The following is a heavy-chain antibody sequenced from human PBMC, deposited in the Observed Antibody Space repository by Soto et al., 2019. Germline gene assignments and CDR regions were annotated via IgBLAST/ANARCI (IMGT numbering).Heavy chain of an antibody. D-gene: IGHD3-10*01. CDR1: GFTFSSYA. CDR2: ISGSGGST. Sequence: GGSLRLSCAASGFTFSSYAMSWVRQAPGKGLEWVSAISGSGGSTYYADSVKGRFTISRDNSKNTLYLQMNSLRAEDTAVYYCAKDHRIWFGELSHDAVDIWGQGTMVTVSS. J-gene: IGHJ3*02. V-gene: IGHV3-23*01. CDR3: AKDHRIWFGELSHDAVDI.